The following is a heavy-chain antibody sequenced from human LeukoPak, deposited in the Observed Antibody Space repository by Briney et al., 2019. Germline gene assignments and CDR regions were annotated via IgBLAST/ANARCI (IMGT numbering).Heavy chain of an antibody. V-gene: IGHV3-53*01. Sequence: GGSLRLSCVASGFIVGTNYMTWVRQAPGKGLEWVSVIYSDDSTYYADSVKGRFTISRDSSKNTLFLQMNRLRPEDAAVYYCAKAPVTTCRGAFCYPFDYWGLGTPVTVSS. D-gene: IGHD2-15*01. J-gene: IGHJ4*02. CDR1: GFIVGTNY. CDR2: IYSDDST. CDR3: AKAPVTTCRGAFCYPFDY.